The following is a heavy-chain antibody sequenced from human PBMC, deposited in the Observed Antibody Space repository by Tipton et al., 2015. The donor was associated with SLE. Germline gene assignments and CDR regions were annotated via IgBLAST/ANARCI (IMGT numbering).Heavy chain of an antibody. D-gene: IGHD5-24*01. V-gene: IGHV3-23*01. CDR2: ITASDGNT. J-gene: IGHJ5*02. Sequence: SLRLSCAASGFTFSSYVMNWVRQAPGKGLEWVSSITASDGNTYYADSVKGRFTISRDNSKSTLYLQMNILGAEDTAVYYCTTDGDGRRGTYFDPWGQGTLVTVSS. CDR3: TTDGDGRRGTYFDP. CDR1: GFTFSSYV.